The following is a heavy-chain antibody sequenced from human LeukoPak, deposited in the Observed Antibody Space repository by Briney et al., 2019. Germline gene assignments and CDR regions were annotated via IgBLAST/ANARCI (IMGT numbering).Heavy chain of an antibody. CDR1: GFTFSSYA. Sequence: GGSPRLSCAASGFTFSSYAMTWVRQAPGKGLEWVSAISGGGGTTYYADSVKGRFTISRDNSKNTLFLQMNSLRAEDTAVYYCAKDREGLSSGYDLEYFDYWGQGTLVTVSS. D-gene: IGHD5-12*01. CDR2: ISGGGGTT. CDR3: AKDREGLSSGYDLEYFDY. J-gene: IGHJ4*02. V-gene: IGHV3-23*01.